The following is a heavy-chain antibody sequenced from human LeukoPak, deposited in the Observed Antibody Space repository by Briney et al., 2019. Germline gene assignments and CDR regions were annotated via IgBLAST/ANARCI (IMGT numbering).Heavy chain of an antibody. CDR2: INQNGGEK. CDR1: GFTFSGYW. V-gene: IGHV3-7*01. J-gene: IGHJ4*02. Sequence: QPGGSLRLSCADSGFTFSGYWTNWVRQAPGKGLEWVANINQNGGEKYYVDSVKGRFTISRDNGKNSLYLQMNSLRAEDTAVYYCARYRHLGYWGQGTLVTVSS. CDR3: ARYRHLGY.